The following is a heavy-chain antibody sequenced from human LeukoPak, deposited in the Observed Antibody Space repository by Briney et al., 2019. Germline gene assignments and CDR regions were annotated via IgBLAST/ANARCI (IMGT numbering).Heavy chain of an antibody. J-gene: IGHJ5*02. CDR2: IYYSGST. V-gene: IGHV4-31*03. CDR3: ARGRGMTTCWFDP. Sequence: SETLSLTCTVSGGSISSGGYYWSWIRQHPGKGLEWIGYIYYSGSTYYNPSLKSRVTISVDTSKNQFSLKLSSVTAADTAVYYCARGRGMTTCWFDPWGQGTLVTVSS. D-gene: IGHD2/OR15-2a*01. CDR1: GGSISSGGYY.